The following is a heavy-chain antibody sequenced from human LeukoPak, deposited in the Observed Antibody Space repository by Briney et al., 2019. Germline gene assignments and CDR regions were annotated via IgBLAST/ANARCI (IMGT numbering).Heavy chain of an antibody. V-gene: IGHV3-66*01. CDR2: FYNGINT. D-gene: IGHD5-18*01. J-gene: IGHJ4*02. CDR3: ARVGSGNTYGYGDY. CDR1: GFTFSSYG. Sequence: GGSLRLSCAASGFTFSSYGMHWVRQAPGKGLEWVSVFYNGINTYYADSVKGRFTTSSDNSKNTLYLQMNSLRVEDTAVYFCARVGSGNTYGYGDYWGQGTLVTVSS.